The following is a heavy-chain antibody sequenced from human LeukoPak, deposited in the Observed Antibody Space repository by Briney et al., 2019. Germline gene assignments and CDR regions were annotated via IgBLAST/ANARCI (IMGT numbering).Heavy chain of an antibody. CDR1: GGSISGYH. D-gene: IGHD3-10*01. CDR3: ARLPILYYYGSGLEFPGYFDL. V-gene: IGHV4-59*08. CDR2: IYYSGSS. Sequence: SETLSLTCNVSGGSISGYHWSWIRQPPGKGLEWLGYIYYSGSSNYNPSLKSRVTISADTSKNQFSLKLSSVTAADTAVYYCARLPILYYYGSGLEFPGYFDLWGRGTLVTVSS. J-gene: IGHJ2*01.